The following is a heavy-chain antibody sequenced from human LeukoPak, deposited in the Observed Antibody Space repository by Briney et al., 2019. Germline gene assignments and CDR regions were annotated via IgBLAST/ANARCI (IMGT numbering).Heavy chain of an antibody. J-gene: IGHJ4*02. Sequence: SVTVSCKASGGTFSSYAISWVRQDPGQGLEWMGGIIPIFGTANYAQKFQGRVTITADESTSTAYMELSSLRSEDTAVYYCARGQRVGAVRPFDYWGQGTLVTVSS. CDR3: ARGQRVGAVRPFDY. V-gene: IGHV1-69*13. D-gene: IGHD1-26*01. CDR2: IIPIFGTA. CDR1: GGTFSSYA.